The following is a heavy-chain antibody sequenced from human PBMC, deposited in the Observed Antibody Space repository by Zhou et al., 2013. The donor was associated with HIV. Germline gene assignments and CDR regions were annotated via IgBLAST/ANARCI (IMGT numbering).Heavy chain of an antibody. CDR2: IKQDGSEI. CDR3: ARDRRDIVVVVAATRAFDI. CDR1: GFTFSTYW. D-gene: IGHD2-15*01. V-gene: IGHV3-7*01. Sequence: EVQLVESGGGLVQPGGSLRLSCAASGFTFSTYWMTWVRQAPGKGLEWVANIKQDGSEIYYVDSVTGRFTISRDNAKNSLYLQMNSLRAEDTAVYYCARDRRDIVVVVAATRAFDIWGQGTMVTVSS. J-gene: IGHJ3*02.